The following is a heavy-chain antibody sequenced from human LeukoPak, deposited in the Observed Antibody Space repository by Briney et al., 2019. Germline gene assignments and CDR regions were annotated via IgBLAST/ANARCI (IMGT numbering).Heavy chain of an antibody. Sequence: SETLSLTCAVSGGSISSNNWWSWVRQPPGKGLEWIGEIYHSGSTDYNPSLESRVTISVDTSKNQFSLKLSSVTAADTAVYYCARDRLGRVDYWGQGTLVTVSS. J-gene: IGHJ4*02. V-gene: IGHV4-4*02. CDR1: GGSISSNNW. D-gene: IGHD7-27*01. CDR2: IYHSGST. CDR3: ARDRLGRVDY.